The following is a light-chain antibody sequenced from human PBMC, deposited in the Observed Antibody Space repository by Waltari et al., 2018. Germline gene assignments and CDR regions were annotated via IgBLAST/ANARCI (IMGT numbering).Light chain of an antibody. CDR2: LNSDGTH. CDR1: SGHSNYA. V-gene: IGLV4-69*01. CDR3: QTWGTGIRV. Sequence: QLVLPQSPSASASLGASVKLTCTLSSGHSNYAIAWPQQQPEKGPRYLMKLNSDGTHNKGDGIPDRFSGSSSGAERYLTISSLQSEDEADYYCQTWGTGIRVFGGGTKLTVL. J-gene: IGLJ3*02.